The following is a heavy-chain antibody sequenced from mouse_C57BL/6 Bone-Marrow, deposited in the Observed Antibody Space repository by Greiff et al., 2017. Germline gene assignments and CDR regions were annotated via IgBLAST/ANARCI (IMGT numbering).Heavy chain of an antibody. D-gene: IGHD3-2*02. CDR3: ARDLRPYYFDY. Sequence: EVQGVESGGGLVKPGGSLKLSCAASGFTFSSYAMSWVRQTPEKRLEWVATISDGGSYTYYPDNVQGRFTISRDNAKNNLYLQMSHLKSEDTAMYYCARDLRPYYFDYWGQGTTLTVSS. J-gene: IGHJ2*01. CDR2: ISDGGSYT. V-gene: IGHV5-4*01. CDR1: GFTFSSYA.